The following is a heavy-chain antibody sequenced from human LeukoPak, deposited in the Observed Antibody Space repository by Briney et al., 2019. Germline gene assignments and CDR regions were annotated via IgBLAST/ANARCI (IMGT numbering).Heavy chain of an antibody. CDR3: AKGRRTFIVVVIDAFDV. J-gene: IGHJ3*01. CDR1: GFTFTTYW. V-gene: IGHV3-23*01. D-gene: IGHD3-22*01. CDR2: FSGSGGHA. Sequence: PGESLRLSCAASGFTFTTYWMSWVRQAPGKGLEWVSAFSGSGGHAYHADAVEGRFSISRDTSKNTLYLQMNSLRAEDTAVYYCAKGRRTFIVVVIDAFDVWGQGTMVTVSS.